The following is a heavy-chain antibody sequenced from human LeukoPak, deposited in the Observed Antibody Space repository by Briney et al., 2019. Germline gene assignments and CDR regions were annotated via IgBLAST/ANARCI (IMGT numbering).Heavy chain of an antibody. Sequence: HPGGSLRLSCAASGFTFSSYAMHWVRQAPGKGLEYVSAISSNGGSTYYAHSVKGRFTISRGNSKNTLYLQMGSLRAEDMAVYYCARGPLVSYSYGYGGHLDYWGQGTLVTVSS. D-gene: IGHD5-18*01. CDR1: GFTFSSYA. J-gene: IGHJ4*02. CDR2: ISSNGGST. V-gene: IGHV3-64*01. CDR3: ARGPLVSYSYGYGGHLDY.